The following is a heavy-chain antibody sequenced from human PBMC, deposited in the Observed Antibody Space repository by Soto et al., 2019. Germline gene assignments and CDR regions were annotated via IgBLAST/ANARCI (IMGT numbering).Heavy chain of an antibody. CDR2: IKQDGSEK. Sequence: GGSLRLSYAASGFTVSSYWMSWVRQAPGKGLEWVANIKQDGSEKYYVDSVKGRFTISRDNAKNSLYLQMNSLRAEDTAVYYCARDLNDSSGYYYGGRDYWGQGTLVTVS. CDR3: ARDLNDSSGYYYGGRDY. J-gene: IGHJ4*02. D-gene: IGHD3-22*01. CDR1: GFTVSSYW. V-gene: IGHV3-7*03.